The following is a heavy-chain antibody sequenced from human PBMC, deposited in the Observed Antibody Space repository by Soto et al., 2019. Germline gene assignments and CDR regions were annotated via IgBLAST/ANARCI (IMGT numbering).Heavy chain of an antibody. CDR2: IKRDGSEE. CDR3: ARFSXGHYNYVWGSYRYNCFDF. D-gene: IGHD3-16*02. CDR1: GFSFMNYR. V-gene: IGHV3-7*03. Sequence: LRLSCAASGFSFMNYRMIWVRQAPGKGLEWVANIKRDGSEEYYVDSVKGRFTISRDSAKNSLFLQMNSLRAEDTAVYYCARFSXGHYNYVWGSYRYNCFDFWGQGALVTV. J-gene: IGHJ4*02.